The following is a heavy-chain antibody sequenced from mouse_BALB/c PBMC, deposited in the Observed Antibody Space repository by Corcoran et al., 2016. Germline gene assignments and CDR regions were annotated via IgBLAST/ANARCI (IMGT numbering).Heavy chain of an antibody. CDR2: INPNNGGT. Sequence: EVLLQQSGPELVKPGASVKIPCKASGYTFTDYNMDWVKQSHGKSLEWIGDINPNNGGTIYNQKFKGKATLTVDKSSSTAYMELRSLTSEDTAVDYYAKRADGYYGSAMDDWGQGTSVTVSS. D-gene: IGHD2-3*01. CDR1: GYTFTDYN. V-gene: IGHV1-18*01. CDR3: AKRADGYYGSAMDD. J-gene: IGHJ4*01.